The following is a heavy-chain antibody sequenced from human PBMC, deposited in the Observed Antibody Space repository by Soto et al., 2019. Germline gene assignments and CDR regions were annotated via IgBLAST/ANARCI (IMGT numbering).Heavy chain of an antibody. V-gene: IGHV1-46*01. CDR2: VNPSGGHT. J-gene: IGHJ4*02. CDR3: ARGGHVVVVTAAVDY. D-gene: IGHD2-21*02. Sequence: QVQLMQSGAEVKKPGASVKVSCKASGDTFTDYYIHWVRQAPGQGLEWMGTVNPSGGHTTYAQHFRGRVTMTRDTSTSTLYMELTSLTSDDTAIYYCARGGHVVVVTAAVDYWGQGTLVTVSS. CDR1: GDTFTDYY.